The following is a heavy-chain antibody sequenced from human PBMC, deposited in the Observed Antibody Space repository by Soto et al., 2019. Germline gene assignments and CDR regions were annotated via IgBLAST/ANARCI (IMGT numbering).Heavy chain of an antibody. CDR2: IGGSSGTT. Sequence: PXESLSLSCEVSGLTFSHFSMSWVRQTPGKGLEWASAIGGSSGTTFYADSVKGRFTISKDYAKNMLYLQMNSLRAEDTAVYYCAKFKGFNWNYVFDYWGQGVPVTVPS. CDR1: GLTFSHFS. CDR3: AKFKGFNWNYVFDY. J-gene: IGHJ4*02. D-gene: IGHD1-7*01. V-gene: IGHV3-23*01.